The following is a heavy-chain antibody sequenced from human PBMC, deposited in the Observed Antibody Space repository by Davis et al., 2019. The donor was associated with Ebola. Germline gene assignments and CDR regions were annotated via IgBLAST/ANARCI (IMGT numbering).Heavy chain of an antibody. D-gene: IGHD6-19*01. CDR1: GFTFSNYD. Sequence: GESLKISCAVSGFTFSNYDMSWVRQAPGKGLEWISYITVAGTGYYADSVKGRFTISRDNAKNSLYLQMNSLRDEDTAVYYCARDNDVVAGRDFDYWGQGTLVTVSS. CDR3: ARDNDVVAGRDFDY. CDR2: ITVAGTG. V-gene: IGHV3-48*03. J-gene: IGHJ4*02.